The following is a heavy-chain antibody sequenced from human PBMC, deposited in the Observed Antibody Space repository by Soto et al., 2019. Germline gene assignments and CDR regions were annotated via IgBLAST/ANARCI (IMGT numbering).Heavy chain of an antibody. CDR1: GYTFTSYY. CDR2: INPKFGDT. D-gene: IGHD3-10*01. V-gene: IGHV1-2*02. Sequence: QVQLVQSGAEMKEPGDSVRVSCEASGYTFTSYYIHWVRQAPGQGLEWMGWINPKFGDTTYAQDFQGRVSMTRDMSISTVYMELNRLTSDDTAIYSCARNMDYYYGPGSGNAHGFWGQGTTVTVFS. CDR3: ARNMDYYYGPGSGNAHGF. J-gene: IGHJ6*02.